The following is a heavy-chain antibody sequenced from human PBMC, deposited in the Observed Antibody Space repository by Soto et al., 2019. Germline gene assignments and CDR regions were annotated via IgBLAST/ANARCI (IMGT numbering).Heavy chain of an antibody. Sequence: PGESLKISCKGSGYSFTSYWIGWVRQMPGKGLEWMGIIYPGDSDTRYSPSFQGQVTISADKSISTAYLQWSSLKASDTAMYYCARSRRGAYSSGWYSPSGYYNYVIDVWAQGTKVTVSS. D-gene: IGHD6-19*01. V-gene: IGHV5-51*01. CDR2: IYPGDSDT. CDR1: GYSFTSYW. CDR3: ARSRRGAYSSGWYSPSGYYNYVIDV. J-gene: IGHJ6*02.